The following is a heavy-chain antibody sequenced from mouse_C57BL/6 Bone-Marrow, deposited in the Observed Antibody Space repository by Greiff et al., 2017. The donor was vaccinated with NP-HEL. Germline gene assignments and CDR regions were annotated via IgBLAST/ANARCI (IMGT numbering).Heavy chain of an antibody. D-gene: IGHD1-2*01. V-gene: IGHV1-59*01. J-gene: IGHJ1*03. CDR1: GYTFTSYW. Sequence: VQLQQPGAELVRPGTSVKLSCKASGYTFTSYWMHWVKQRPGQGLEWIGVIDPSDSYTNYNQKFKGKATLTVDTSSSTAYMQLSSLTSEDSAVYYCARGLLRPDWYFDVWGTGTAVTVSS. CDR2: IDPSDSYT. CDR3: ARGLLRPDWYFDV.